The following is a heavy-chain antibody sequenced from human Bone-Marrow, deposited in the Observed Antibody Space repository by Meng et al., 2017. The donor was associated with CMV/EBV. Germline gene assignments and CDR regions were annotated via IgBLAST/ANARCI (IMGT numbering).Heavy chain of an antibody. CDR2: IKQGGGEK. CDR1: GFTFNTYW. CDR3: ARVMSGGHFSRIDS. J-gene: IGHJ4*02. D-gene: IGHD1-26*01. V-gene: IGHV3-7*03. Sequence: GSLRLSCAASGFTFNTYWMTWVRQPPGKGLEWVANIKQGGGEKSYVDSLKGRFTISRDNARNSVFLQVSGLRAEDTAVYYCARVMSGGHFSRIDSWGQGTLVTVSS.